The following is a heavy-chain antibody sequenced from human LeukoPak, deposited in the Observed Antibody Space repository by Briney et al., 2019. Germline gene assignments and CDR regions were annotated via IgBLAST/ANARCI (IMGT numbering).Heavy chain of an antibody. J-gene: IGHJ4*02. V-gene: IGHV1-18*01. D-gene: IGHD3-3*01. Sequence: SVRVSCKASGYTFTSYGISWVRQAPGQGLEWMGWISAYNGNTNYAQKLQGRVTMTTDTSTSTAYMELRSLRSDDTAVYYCAKGPLILDFWSGYYSDVYYFDYWGQGTLVTVSS. CDR1: GYTFTSYG. CDR3: AKGPLILDFWSGYYSDVYYFDY. CDR2: ISAYNGNT.